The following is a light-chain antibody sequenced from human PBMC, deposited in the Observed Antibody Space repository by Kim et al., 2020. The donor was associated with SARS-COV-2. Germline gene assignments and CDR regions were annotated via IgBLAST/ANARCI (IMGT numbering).Light chain of an antibody. Sequence: EIVMTQSPATLSVSPGERATLSCRASQSVSSNLAWYQQKPGQATRLLIYGASTRATGIPARFSGSGSGTEFTLTISSLQSEDFAVYYCQQYNNWPPHTFGQGTKLEI. CDR3: QQYNNWPPHT. CDR2: GAS. V-gene: IGKV3-15*01. J-gene: IGKJ2*01. CDR1: QSVSSN.